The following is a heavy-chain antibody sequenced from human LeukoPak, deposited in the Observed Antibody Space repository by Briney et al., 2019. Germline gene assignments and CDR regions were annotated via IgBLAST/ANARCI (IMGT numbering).Heavy chain of an antibody. CDR2: IKQDGSEK. D-gene: IGHD3-10*01. Sequence: GGSLRLSCAASGFTFSSYWMSWVRQAPGKGLEWVANIKQDGSEKYYVDSVKGRFTISRDNAKNSLYLQMNSLRAKDTAVYYCARDLVTMVRGVIISFDYWGQGTLVTVSS. J-gene: IGHJ4*02. V-gene: IGHV3-7*01. CDR1: GFTFSSYW. CDR3: ARDLVTMVRGVIISFDY.